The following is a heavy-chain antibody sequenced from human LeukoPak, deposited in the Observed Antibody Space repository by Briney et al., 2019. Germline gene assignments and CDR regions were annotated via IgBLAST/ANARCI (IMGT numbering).Heavy chain of an antibody. Sequence: SETLSLTCTVSGGSISSYYWSWIRQPPGKGLEWIGYIGYSGSTNYNPSLKSRVTISVDTSKNQFSLKLSSVTAADTAVYYCAREGPEGGSGTYYAYWGQGTLVTASS. V-gene: IGHV4-59*01. CDR1: GGSISSYY. D-gene: IGHD3-10*01. J-gene: IGHJ4*02. CDR3: AREGPEGGSGTYYAY. CDR2: IGYSGST.